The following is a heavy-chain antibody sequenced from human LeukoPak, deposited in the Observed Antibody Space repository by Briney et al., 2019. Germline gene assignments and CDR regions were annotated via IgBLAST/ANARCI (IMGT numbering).Heavy chain of an antibody. V-gene: IGHV3-21*01. CDR1: GFTFSSYS. D-gene: IGHD3-10*01. Sequence: GGSLRLSCAASGFTFSSYSMNWVRQAPGKGLEWVSSISSSSSYIYYADSVKGRFTISRDNAKNSLYLQMNSLRAEDTAVYYCARDRGYYYGSGRGYYFDYWGQGTLVTVSS. CDR3: ARDRGYYYGSGRGYYFDY. CDR2: ISSSSSYI. J-gene: IGHJ4*02.